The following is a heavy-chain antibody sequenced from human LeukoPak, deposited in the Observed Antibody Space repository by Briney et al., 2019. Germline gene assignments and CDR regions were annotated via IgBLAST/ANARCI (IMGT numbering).Heavy chain of an antibody. V-gene: IGHV3-20*04. CDR2: INWNGDRT. D-gene: IGHD3-10*01. J-gene: IGHJ4*02. CDR3: ARRDYYGSGSPDF. CDR1: GFTFSRYW. Sequence: PGGSLRLSCVASGFTFSRYWMHWVRQAPGKGLVWVSGINWNGDRTGYADSVKGRFTISRDNAKKSLYLQMNSLRAEDTALYYCARRDYYGSGSPDFWGQGTLVTVSS.